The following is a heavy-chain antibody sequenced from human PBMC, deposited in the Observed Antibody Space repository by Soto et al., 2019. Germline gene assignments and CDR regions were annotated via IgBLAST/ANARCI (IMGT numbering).Heavy chain of an antibody. D-gene: IGHD1-1*01. Sequence: QVQLVESGGGVVQPGKSLRLSCVDSGFTFSVYGMHWLRQAPGKGLQWVAFVSADGSKTNYADFAAGRFSISRDTSTNTLYLQMNLLKLEDTAIYYCAKDHHAGSAVTTRTFDSWGHGTRVTVSS. J-gene: IGHJ4*01. CDR3: AKDHHAGSAVTTRTFDS. V-gene: IGHV3-30*18. CDR2: VSADGSKT. CDR1: GFTFSVYG.